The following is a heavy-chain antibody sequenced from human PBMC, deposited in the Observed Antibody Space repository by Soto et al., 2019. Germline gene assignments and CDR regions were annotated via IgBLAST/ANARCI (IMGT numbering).Heavy chain of an antibody. V-gene: IGHV1-69*13. CDR3: ARAPIVGAANYYYYYGMDV. Sequence: ASVKVSCQASGGTFSSYAISWVRQAPGQGLEWMGGIIPIFGTANYAQKFQGRVTITADESTSTAYMELSSLRSEDTAVYYCARAPIVGAANYYYYYGMDVWGQGTTVTVSS. CDR2: IIPIFGTA. D-gene: IGHD1-26*01. J-gene: IGHJ6*02. CDR1: GGTFSSYA.